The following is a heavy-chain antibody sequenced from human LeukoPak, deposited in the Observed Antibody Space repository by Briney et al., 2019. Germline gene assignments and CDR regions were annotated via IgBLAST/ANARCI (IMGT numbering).Heavy chain of an antibody. V-gene: IGHV3-23*01. D-gene: IGHD3-10*01. J-gene: IGHJ4*02. Sequence: PGGSLRLSCAASGFTFSSYGMHWVRQAPGKGLEWVSAISGSGGSTYYADSVKGRFTISRDNSKNTLYLQMNSLRAEDRAVYYCAKGHLWFGEFYYFDYWGQGTLVTVSS. CDR1: GFTFSSYG. CDR3: AKGHLWFGEFYYFDY. CDR2: ISGSGGST.